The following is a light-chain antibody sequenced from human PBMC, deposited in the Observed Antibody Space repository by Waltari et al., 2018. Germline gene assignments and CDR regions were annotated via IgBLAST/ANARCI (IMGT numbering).Light chain of an antibody. V-gene: IGLV3-21*03. CDR2: DDS. CDR1: NIGSKS. CDR3: QVWDSSSDHPL. Sequence: SYVLTQPPSVSVAPGKTARITWGGNNIGSKSVHWYQQKPGQDPVLVVYDDSYRPSGIPERCSGSNSGNTATLTISRVEAGDEADYYCQVWDSSSDHPLFGGGTKLTVL. J-gene: IGLJ2*01.